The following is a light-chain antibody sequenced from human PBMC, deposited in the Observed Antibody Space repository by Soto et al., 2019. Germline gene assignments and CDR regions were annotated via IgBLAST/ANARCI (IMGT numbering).Light chain of an antibody. CDR3: QQYINRWT. Sequence: DIQMTQSPSTLSASVGDRVTITCRASQSISTWLAWYQQKPGKAPKLLIYKASSIESGVPSRFSGSGSGTEFTLTISSLQPYDSATYYCQQYINRWTFGQGTKVEIK. J-gene: IGKJ1*01. CDR2: KAS. CDR1: QSISTW. V-gene: IGKV1-5*03.